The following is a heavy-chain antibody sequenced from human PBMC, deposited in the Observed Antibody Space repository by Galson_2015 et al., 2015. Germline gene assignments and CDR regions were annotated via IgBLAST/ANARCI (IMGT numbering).Heavy chain of an antibody. J-gene: IGHJ4*02. Sequence: SLRLSCAASGFTFSSYSMNWVRQAPGKGLEWVSYISSSSSTIYYADSVKGRFTISRDNAKNSLYLQMNSLRDEDTAVYYCARTCSGISGDFDYWGQGTLVTVSS. CDR2: ISSSSSTI. V-gene: IGHV3-48*02. CDR3: ARTCSGISGDFDY. D-gene: IGHD1-26*01. CDR1: GFTFSSYS.